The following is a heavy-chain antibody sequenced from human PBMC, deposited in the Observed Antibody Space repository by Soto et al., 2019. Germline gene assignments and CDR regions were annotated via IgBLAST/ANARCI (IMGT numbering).Heavy chain of an antibody. CDR2: ISYDGSNK. CDR3: AKSPSPFLYDFWSGQDYYYYYGMDV. J-gene: IGHJ6*02. V-gene: IGHV3-30*18. CDR1: GFTFSSYG. D-gene: IGHD3-3*01. Sequence: PGGSLRLSCAASGFTFSSYGMHWVRQAPGKGLEWVAVISYDGSNKYYADSVKGRFTISRDNSKNTLYLQMNSLRAEDTAVYYCAKSPSPFLYDFWSGQDYYYYYGMDVWGQGTTVTVSS.